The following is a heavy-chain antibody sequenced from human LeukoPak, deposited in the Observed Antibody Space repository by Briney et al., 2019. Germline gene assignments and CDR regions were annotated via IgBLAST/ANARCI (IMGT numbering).Heavy chain of an antibody. V-gene: IGHV4-34*01. CDR2: INHSGST. D-gene: IGHD3-10*01. J-gene: IGHJ4*02. Sequence: SETLSLTCAVDGGSFSGYYWSWIRQPPGKGLEWIGEINHSGSTNYNPSLKSRVTISVDTSKNQFSLKLSSVTAADTAVYYCARAYGSGSYITYWGQGTLVTVSS. CDR1: GGSFSGYY. CDR3: ARAYGSGSYITY.